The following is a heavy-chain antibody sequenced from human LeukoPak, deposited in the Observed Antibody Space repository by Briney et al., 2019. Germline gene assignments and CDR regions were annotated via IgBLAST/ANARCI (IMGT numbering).Heavy chain of an antibody. J-gene: IGHJ6*03. Sequence: GGSLRLSCAASGFTFSSYGMSWVRRAPGKGLVWVSRINSDGSSTSYADSVKGRFTISRDNAKNTLYLQMNSLRAEDTAVYYCARDRIVVVPAAISNHYYYYMDVWGKGTTVTVSS. CDR3: ARDRIVVVPAAISNHYYYYMDV. V-gene: IGHV3-74*01. CDR1: GFTFSSYG. D-gene: IGHD2-2*01. CDR2: INSDGSST.